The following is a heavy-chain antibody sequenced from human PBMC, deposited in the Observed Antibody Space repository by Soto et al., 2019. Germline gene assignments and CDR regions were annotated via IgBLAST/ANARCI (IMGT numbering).Heavy chain of an antibody. V-gene: IGHV4-31*03. Sequence: SETLSLTCTVSGGSISSGGYYWSWIRQHPGKGLEWIGYIYYSGRTNYNPSLKSRVTISLDTSKNQFSLKLSSVTAADTAVYYCARTYDGSGPNSGGYGFDIWGQGTMVTVSS. CDR3: ARTYDGSGPNSGGYGFDI. CDR1: GGSISSGGYY. D-gene: IGHD3-22*01. J-gene: IGHJ3*02. CDR2: IYYSGRT.